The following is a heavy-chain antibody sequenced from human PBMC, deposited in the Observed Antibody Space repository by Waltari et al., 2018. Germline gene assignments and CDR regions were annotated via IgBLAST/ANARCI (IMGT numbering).Heavy chain of an antibody. CDR2: IYDIGST. Sequence: QVQLQESGPGLVKPSETLSLTCTVSGGSIGSYYWSWIRQPPGKGLEFIGYIYDIGSTNYNPSLKSRATISVDTSKNQFSLKLSSVTAADTAVYYCARGGPGIAARLDYWGQGTLVTVSS. D-gene: IGHD6-6*01. CDR3: ARGGPGIAARLDY. J-gene: IGHJ4*02. V-gene: IGHV4-59*01. CDR1: GGSIGSYY.